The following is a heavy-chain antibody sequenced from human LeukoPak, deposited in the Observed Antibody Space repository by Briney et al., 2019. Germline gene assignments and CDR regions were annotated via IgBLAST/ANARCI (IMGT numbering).Heavy chain of an antibody. V-gene: IGHV7-4-1*02. J-gene: IGHJ4*02. CDR1: GYSFTSYG. CDR2: INTNTGNP. CDR3: ARDNAGDIDY. D-gene: IGHD7-27*01. Sequence: ASVKVSCKASGYSFTSYGISWVRQAPGQGLELMGWINTNTGNPTYAQGFTGRFVFSLDTSVSTAYLQISSLKTEDTAVYYCARDNAGDIDYWGQGTLVTVSS.